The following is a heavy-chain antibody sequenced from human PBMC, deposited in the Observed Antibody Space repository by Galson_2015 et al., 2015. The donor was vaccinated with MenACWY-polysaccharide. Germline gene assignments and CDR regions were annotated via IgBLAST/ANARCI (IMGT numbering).Heavy chain of an antibody. CDR1: GYAFTNYY. J-gene: IGHJ4*02. Sequence: SVKVSCKASGYAFTNYYIHWVRQAPGQGLEWLGFINPSGGSTSYAQKFQGRVTMTRDTSTGTVYVDLSSLRSEDTAVYYCARNAASGLDFWGQGILVTVSS. V-gene: IGHV1-46*01. CDR2: INPSGGST. D-gene: IGHD3-10*01. CDR3: ARNAASGLDF.